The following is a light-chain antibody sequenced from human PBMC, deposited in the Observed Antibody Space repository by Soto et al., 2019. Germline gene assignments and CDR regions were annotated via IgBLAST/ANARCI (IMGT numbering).Light chain of an antibody. CDR3: QQYNPYSPRT. CDR1: QSISSW. V-gene: IGKV1-5*01. Sequence: DIRMTQSPSTLSASVGDRVIITCRASQSISSWLAWYQQKPGKAPNLLISDASSLQSGVPSRFSGSGSGTEFTLTISSLQPDDFATYYCQQYNPYSPRTFGQGTKVEIK. J-gene: IGKJ1*01. CDR2: DAS.